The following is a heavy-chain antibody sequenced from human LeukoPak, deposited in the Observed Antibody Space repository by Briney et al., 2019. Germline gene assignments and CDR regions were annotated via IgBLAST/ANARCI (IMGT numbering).Heavy chain of an antibody. D-gene: IGHD6-19*01. Sequence: GGSLRLSCAASGFTVSSNYMSWVRQAPGKGLEWVSVIYSGGSTYYADSVKGRFTISRDNSKNTLYLQMNSLRADDTAIYYCARVWPYSSGYYYFDYWGQGTLVTVSS. CDR1: GFTVSSNY. CDR3: ARVWPYSSGYYYFDY. V-gene: IGHV3-66*01. CDR2: IYSGGST. J-gene: IGHJ4*02.